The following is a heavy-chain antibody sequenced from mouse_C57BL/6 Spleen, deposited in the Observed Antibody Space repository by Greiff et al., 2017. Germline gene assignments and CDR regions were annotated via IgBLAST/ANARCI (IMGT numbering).Heavy chain of an antibody. V-gene: IGHV1-15*01. CDR2: IDPETGGT. CDR3: TRYAVDGPPWFAY. D-gene: IGHD1-1*01. CDR1: GYTFTDYE. J-gene: IGHJ3*01. Sequence: QVQLQQSGAELVRPGASVTLSCKASGYTFTDYEMHWVKQTPVHGLEWIGAIDPETGGTAYNQKFKGKAILTADKSSSTAYMELRSLTSEDSAVYYCTRYAVDGPPWFAYWGQGTLVTVSA.